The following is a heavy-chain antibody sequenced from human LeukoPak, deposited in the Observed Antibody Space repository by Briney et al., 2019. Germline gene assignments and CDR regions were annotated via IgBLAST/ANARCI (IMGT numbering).Heavy chain of an antibody. J-gene: IGHJ4*02. CDR1: GFTVSSNY. CDR2: IYSGGST. CDR3: ARPADCSGGSCYFDY. D-gene: IGHD2-15*01. Sequence: GGSLRLSCAASGFTVSSNYMSWVRQAPGKGLEWVSVIYSGGSTYYADSVKGRFTISRDNSKNTLYLQMNSLRAEDTAVYYCARPADCSGGSCYFDYWGQGTLVTVSS. V-gene: IGHV3-53*01.